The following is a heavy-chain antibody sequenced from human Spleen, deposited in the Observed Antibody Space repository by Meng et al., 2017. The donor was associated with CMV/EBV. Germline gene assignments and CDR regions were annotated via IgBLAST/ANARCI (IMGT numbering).Heavy chain of an antibody. CDR3: AKGSYDSSGYWWPPPFDY. D-gene: IGHD3-22*01. Sequence: FTFSSYGMHWVRRAPGKGLEWVAVISYDGSNKYYADSVKGRFTISRDNSKNTLYLQMNSLRAEDTAVYYCAKGSYDSSGYWWPPPFDYWGQGTLVTVSS. J-gene: IGHJ4*02. CDR1: FTFSSYG. CDR2: ISYDGSNK. V-gene: IGHV3-30*18.